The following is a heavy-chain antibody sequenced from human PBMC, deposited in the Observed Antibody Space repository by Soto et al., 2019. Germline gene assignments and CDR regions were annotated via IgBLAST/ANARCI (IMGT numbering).Heavy chain of an antibody. D-gene: IGHD6-13*01. CDR3: ARTAAAGKYYYGVDV. J-gene: IGHJ6*02. CDR1: GYSFNNYW. V-gene: IGHV5-51*01. Sequence: GESLKISCKGSGYSFNNYWIGWVRQMPGKGLEWMGIIYPGDSDTRYGPSFQGQVTISADKSVSTAYLQWSSLKASDTAIYYCARTAAAGKYYYGVDVWGQGTTVTVSS. CDR2: IYPGDSDT.